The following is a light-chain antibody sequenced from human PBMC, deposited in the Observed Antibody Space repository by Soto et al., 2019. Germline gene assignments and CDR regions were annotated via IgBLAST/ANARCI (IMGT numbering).Light chain of an antibody. CDR1: SSDVGGYNY. CDR2: EVS. Sequence: QSVLTQPPSASGSPGQSVTISCTGTSSDVGGYNYVSWYQQHPGKAPKLMIYEVSKRPSGVPDRFSGSKSDNTASLTVSGLQAEDEAEYYCGSYAGKNMGVFGTGTKVTVL. CDR3: GSYAGKNMGV. V-gene: IGLV2-8*01. J-gene: IGLJ1*01.